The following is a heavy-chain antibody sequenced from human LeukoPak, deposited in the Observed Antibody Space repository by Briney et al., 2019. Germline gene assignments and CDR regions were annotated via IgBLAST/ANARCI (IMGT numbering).Heavy chain of an antibody. CDR3: ARGVSRSGWYKANYYYYGMDV. CDR2: IIPIFGTA. D-gene: IGHD6-19*01. Sequence: GASVKVSCKASGGTFSSYAISWVRQAPGQGLEWMGGIIPIFGTANHAQKFQGRVTITADESTSTAYMELSSLRSEDTAVYYCARGVSRSGWYKANYYYYGMDVWGQGTTVTVSS. J-gene: IGHJ6*02. V-gene: IGHV1-69*13. CDR1: GGTFSSYA.